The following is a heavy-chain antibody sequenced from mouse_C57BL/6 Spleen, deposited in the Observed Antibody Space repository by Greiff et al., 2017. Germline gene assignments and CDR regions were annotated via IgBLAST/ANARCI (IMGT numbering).Heavy chain of an antibody. Sequence: QVQLKESGAELARPGASVKMSCKASGYTFTSYTMHWVKQRPGQGLEWIGYINPSSGYTKYNQKFKDKATLTADKSSSTAYMQLSSLKSEDSAVYYCARMIYYGYDDAMDYWGQGTSVTVSS. CDR1: GYTFTSYT. D-gene: IGHD2-2*01. CDR3: ARMIYYGYDDAMDY. CDR2: INPSSGYT. J-gene: IGHJ4*01. V-gene: IGHV1-4*01.